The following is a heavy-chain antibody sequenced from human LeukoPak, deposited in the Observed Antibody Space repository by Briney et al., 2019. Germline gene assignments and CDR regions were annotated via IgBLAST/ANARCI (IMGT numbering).Heavy chain of an antibody. CDR2: IYYSGST. Sequence: SETLPLTCTVSGGSISSSSYYWGWIRQPPGKGLEWIGSIYYSGSTYYNPSLKSRVTISVDTSKNQFSLKLSSVTAADTAVYYCARKGLSWFDPWGQGTLVTVSS. CDR1: GGSISSSSYY. V-gene: IGHV4-39*07. J-gene: IGHJ5*02. D-gene: IGHD3/OR15-3a*01. CDR3: ARKGLSWFDP.